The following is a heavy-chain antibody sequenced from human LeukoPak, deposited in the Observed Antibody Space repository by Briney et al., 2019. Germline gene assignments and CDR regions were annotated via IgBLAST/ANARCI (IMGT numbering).Heavy chain of an antibody. D-gene: IGHD3-9*01. V-gene: IGHV1-69*01. CDR3: AREYYDTRAYYYYYGMDV. J-gene: IGHJ6*02. CDR1: GGTFSSYA. CDR2: IIPIFGTA. Sequence: SVTVSCKASGGTFSSYAISWVRQAPGQGLEWMGGIIPIFGTANYAQKFQGRVTITADESTSTAYMELSSLRSEDTAVYYCAREYYDTRAYYYYYGMDVWGQGTTVTVSS.